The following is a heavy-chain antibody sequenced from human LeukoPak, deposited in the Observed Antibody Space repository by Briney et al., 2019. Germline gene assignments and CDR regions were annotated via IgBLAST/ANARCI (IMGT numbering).Heavy chain of an antibody. V-gene: IGHV3-48*03. CDR3: ARDGTPIYSSGWVYMGV. CDR2: ISASGTLT. D-gene: IGHD6-25*01. J-gene: IGHJ6*04. CDR1: GFSFSSYE. Sequence: GGSLILSCAASGFSFSSYEMNWVRQAPGKGLEWISYISASGTLTHYADSVEGRFTISRDNAKNSLYLQMNSLRGEDTAVYYCARDGTPIYSSGWVYMGVWGKGTTVTISS.